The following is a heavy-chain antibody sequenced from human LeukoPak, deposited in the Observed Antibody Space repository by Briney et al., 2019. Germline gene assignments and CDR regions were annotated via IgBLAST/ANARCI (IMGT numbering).Heavy chain of an antibody. CDR2: IIGSGGST. V-gene: IGHV3-23*01. CDR3: AKEVIQHLGAFDI. CDR1: GFTFSSYD. D-gene: IGHD5-18*01. J-gene: IGHJ3*02. Sequence: PGGSLRLSCAASGFTFSSYDMSWVRQAPGKGLEGVSGIIGSGGSTYYADSVKGRFTISRDNSKNTLYLQMNSLRAEDTAIYYCAKEVIQHLGAFDIWGQGTMVTVSS.